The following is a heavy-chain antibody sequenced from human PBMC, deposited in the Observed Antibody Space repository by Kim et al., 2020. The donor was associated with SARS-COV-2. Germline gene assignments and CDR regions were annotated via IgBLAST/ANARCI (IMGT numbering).Heavy chain of an antibody. Sequence: GGSLRLSCAASGFTFDDYAMHWVRQAPGKGLEWVSGISWNSGGIGYADSVKGRFTISRDNAKNSLYLQMNSLRPEDTALYYCAKDGSYALHWYFDLWGRGTLVTVSS. D-gene: IGHD1-26*01. V-gene: IGHV3-9*01. CDR1: GFTFDDYA. CDR2: ISWNSGGI. J-gene: IGHJ2*01. CDR3: AKDGSYALHWYFDL.